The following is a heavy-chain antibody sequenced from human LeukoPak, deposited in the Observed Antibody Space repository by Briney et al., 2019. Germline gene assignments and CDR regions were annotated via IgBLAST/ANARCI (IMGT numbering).Heavy chain of an antibody. D-gene: IGHD5-18*01. CDR3: AKDSGGYTYIFDH. J-gene: IGHJ4*02. CDR1: GFTFSSYG. Sequence: GRSLRLSCAASGFTFSSYGIHWVRQAPGKGLEWVAVISYDGSNKYYADSVKGRFTISRDNSKNTLHLQMSSLGAEDTAVYYCAKDSGGYTYIFDHWGQGTLVTVSP. CDR2: ISYDGSNK. V-gene: IGHV3-30*18.